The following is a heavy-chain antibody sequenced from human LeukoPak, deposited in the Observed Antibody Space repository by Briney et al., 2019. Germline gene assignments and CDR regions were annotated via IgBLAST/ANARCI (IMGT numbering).Heavy chain of an antibody. CDR3: AREVGDYGDDY. Sequence: GGSLRLSCAASGFTFRSYAMHWVRQAPGKGLEWVAVISYDGSNKYYADSVKGRFTISRDNSKNTLYLQMNSLRAEDTAVYYCAREVGDYGDDYWGQGTLVIVSS. V-gene: IGHV3-30*04. CDR2: ISYDGSNK. CDR1: GFTFRSYA. J-gene: IGHJ4*02. D-gene: IGHD4-17*01.